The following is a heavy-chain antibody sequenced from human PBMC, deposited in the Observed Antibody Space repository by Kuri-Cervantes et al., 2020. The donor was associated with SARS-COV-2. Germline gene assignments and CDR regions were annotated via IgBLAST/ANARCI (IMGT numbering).Heavy chain of an antibody. D-gene: IGHD6-13*01. V-gene: IGHV3-7*01. CDR3: ARGSSWDPDAFDI. Sequence: GGSLRLSCAASGFTFSSYWMSWVRQAQGKGLEWVANRKQDGSEKYYVDSVKGRFTISRDNAKNSLYLQMNSLRAEDTAVYYCARGSSWDPDAFDIWGQGTMVTVSS. CDR1: GFTFSSYW. J-gene: IGHJ3*02. CDR2: RKQDGSEK.